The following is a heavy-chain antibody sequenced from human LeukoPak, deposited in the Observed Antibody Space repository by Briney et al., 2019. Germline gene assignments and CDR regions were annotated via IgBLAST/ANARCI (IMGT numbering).Heavy chain of an antibody. J-gene: IGHJ3*02. CDR2: INPNSGGT. CDR1: GYTFTGYY. Sequence: AASVKVSCKASGYTFTGYYMHWVRQAPGQGLEWMGWINPNSGGTNYAQKFQGWVTMTRDTSISTAYMELSRLRSDDTAVYYCARDRVLGAFDIWGQGTMVTVSS. CDR3: ARDRVLGAFDI. D-gene: IGHD2-8*01. V-gene: IGHV1-2*04.